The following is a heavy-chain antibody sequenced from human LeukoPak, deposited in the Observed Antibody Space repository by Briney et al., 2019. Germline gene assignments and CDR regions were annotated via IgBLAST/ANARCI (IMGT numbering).Heavy chain of an antibody. Sequence: SETLSLTCTFSRGSISRNFWSSIRQSAGKGLEWIGRIYSSGNTNYNPSLKSRVTMSVDTSKKQFSLKLNSVTAADTAVYYCARERNNLFEHDNWGHGTLVTVSS. CDR3: ARERNNLFEHDN. D-gene: IGHD3-10*02. J-gene: IGHJ4*01. CDR1: RGSISRNF. V-gene: IGHV4-4*07. CDR2: IYSSGNT.